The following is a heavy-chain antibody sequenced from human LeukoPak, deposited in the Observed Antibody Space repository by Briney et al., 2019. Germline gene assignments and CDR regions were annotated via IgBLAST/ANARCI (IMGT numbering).Heavy chain of an antibody. CDR1: RFIFSDYE. D-gene: IGHD4-17*01. CDR2: ISSSSSYI. Sequence: GGPLRLSCAASRFIFSDYEMNWVRQAPGKGLEWVSSISSSSSYIYYADSVKGRFTISRDNAKNSLYLQMNSLRAEDTAVYYCARDAEVSDDYGDYGVFDYWGQGTLVTVSS. V-gene: IGHV3-21*01. J-gene: IGHJ4*02. CDR3: ARDAEVSDDYGDYGVFDY.